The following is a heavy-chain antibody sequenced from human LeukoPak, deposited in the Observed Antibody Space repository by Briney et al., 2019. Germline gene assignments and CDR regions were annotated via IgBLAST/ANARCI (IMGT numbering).Heavy chain of an antibody. Sequence: GGSLRLSCEASGFTFEDYEMSWFRQAPGKGPEWILYISATGNTKYYADSVKGRFTISRDNAKNSLYLQMNSLRAEDTAIYYCAREPAAAGKNWFDPWGQGTLVTVSS. V-gene: IGHV3-11*04. D-gene: IGHD6-25*01. CDR3: AREPAAAGKNWFDP. J-gene: IGHJ5*02. CDR1: GFTFEDYE. CDR2: ISATGNTK.